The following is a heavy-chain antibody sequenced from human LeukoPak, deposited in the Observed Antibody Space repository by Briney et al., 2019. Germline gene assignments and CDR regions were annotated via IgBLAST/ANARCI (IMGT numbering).Heavy chain of an antibody. CDR1: GFTFSSYG. Sequence: GGSLRLSCAASGFTFSSYGMHWVRQAPGKGLDRVAFIHHDGSNKYYADSVRGRFTISRDNSKNTLYLQMNSLRAEDTAVYYCAKGHSSGYYYFDYWGQGTLVTVSS. J-gene: IGHJ4*02. V-gene: IGHV3-30*02. CDR2: IHHDGSNK. D-gene: IGHD3-22*01. CDR3: AKGHSSGYYYFDY.